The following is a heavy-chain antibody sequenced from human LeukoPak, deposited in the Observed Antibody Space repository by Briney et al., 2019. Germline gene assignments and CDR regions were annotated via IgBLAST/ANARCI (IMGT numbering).Heavy chain of an antibody. CDR1: GFTFDDYA. Sequence: GGSLRLSCAASGFTFDDYAMHWVRQAPGKGLEWVSGISWNSGSIDYADSVKGRFTISRDNAKNSLYLQMNSLRAEDTALYYCAKEGSRENWYFDLWGRGTLVTVSS. J-gene: IGHJ2*01. V-gene: IGHV3-9*01. CDR2: ISWNSGSI. CDR3: AKEGSRENWYFDL. D-gene: IGHD1-26*01.